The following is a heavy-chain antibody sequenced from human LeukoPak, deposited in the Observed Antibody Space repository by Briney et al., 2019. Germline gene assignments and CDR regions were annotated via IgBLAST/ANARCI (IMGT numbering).Heavy chain of an antibody. V-gene: IGHV1-46*01. D-gene: IGHD3-16*02. CDR1: GYTFTSYY. CDR2: INPSGGST. J-gene: IGHJ4*02. Sequence: ASVEVSCKASGYTFTSYYMHWVRQAPGQGLEWMGIINPSGGSTSYAQKFQGRVTMTRDTSTSTVYMELSSLRSEDTAVYYCARDGGLLVGSLYRPNIYFDYWGQGTLVTVSS. CDR3: ARDGGLLVGSLYRPNIYFDY.